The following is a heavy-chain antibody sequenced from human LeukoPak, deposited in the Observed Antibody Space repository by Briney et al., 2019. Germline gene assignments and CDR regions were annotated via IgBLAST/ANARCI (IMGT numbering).Heavy chain of an antibody. CDR2: IYHSGST. CDR3: ARGRRGDFWSGYHYFFDY. J-gene: IGHJ4*02. Sequence: SETLSLTCTVSGGSISSGGYYWSWIRQHPGKGLEWIGYIYHSGSTYYNPSLKSRVTISVDRSKNQFSLKLSSVTAADTAVYYCARGRRGDFWSGYHYFFDYWGQGTLVTVSS. V-gene: IGHV4-30-2*01. CDR1: GGSISSGGYY. D-gene: IGHD3-3*01.